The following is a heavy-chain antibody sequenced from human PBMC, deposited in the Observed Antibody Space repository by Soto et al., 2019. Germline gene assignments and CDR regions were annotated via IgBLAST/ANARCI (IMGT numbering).Heavy chain of an antibody. CDR1: GGSFSDYY. Sequence: SETLSLTCAVYGGSFSDYYWSWIRQPPGKGLEWIGEINHSGITNYSPSLKSRVTISVDTSKNQFSLKVSSVTAADTAVYYCARGGCSSTSCHLQAWGQGTPVTVSS. D-gene: IGHD2-2*01. V-gene: IGHV4-34*01. CDR3: ARGGCSSTSCHLQA. J-gene: IGHJ5*02. CDR2: INHSGIT.